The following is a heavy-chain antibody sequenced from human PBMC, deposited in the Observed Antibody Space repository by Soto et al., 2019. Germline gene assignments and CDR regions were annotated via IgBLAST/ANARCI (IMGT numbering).Heavy chain of an antibody. Sequence: SVKVSCKASGGTFSSYAISWVRQAPGQGLEWMGGIIPIFGTANYAQKFQGRVTITADESTSTAYMELSSVTAADTAVYYCASHSGHGDAFDIWGQGTMVTVSS. CDR3: ASHSGHGDAFDI. CDR2: IIPIFGTA. J-gene: IGHJ3*02. V-gene: IGHV1-69*13. CDR1: GGTFSSYA. D-gene: IGHD5-12*01.